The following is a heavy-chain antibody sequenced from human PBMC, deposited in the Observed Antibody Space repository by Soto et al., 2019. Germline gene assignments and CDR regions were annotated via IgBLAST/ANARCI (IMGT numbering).Heavy chain of an antibody. CDR2: ISTDGGST. Sequence: GGSLRLSCAASGFTFSSYGMHWVRQAPGKGLEYVSAISTDGGSTFYANSVKGRFTISRDNSKNTLYLQMGSLRAEDMAVYYCAARYCSSTSCFHFDYWGQGSLVTVSS. CDR1: GFTFSSYG. D-gene: IGHD2-2*01. V-gene: IGHV3-64*01. CDR3: AARYCSSTSCFHFDY. J-gene: IGHJ4*02.